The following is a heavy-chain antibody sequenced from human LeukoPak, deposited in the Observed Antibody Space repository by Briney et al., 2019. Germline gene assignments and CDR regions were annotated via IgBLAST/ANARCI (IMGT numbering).Heavy chain of an antibody. CDR3: ACDDYVPY. Sequence: PGRSLRLSCAASGFTFSSYGMHWVRQAPGKGLEWVAVISYDGSNKYYADSVKGRFTISRDNSKSTLYLQMNSLRAEDTAVYYCACDDYVPYWGQGTLVTVSS. CDR1: GFTFSSYG. J-gene: IGHJ4*02. CDR2: ISYDGSNK. D-gene: IGHD4-17*01. V-gene: IGHV3-30*03.